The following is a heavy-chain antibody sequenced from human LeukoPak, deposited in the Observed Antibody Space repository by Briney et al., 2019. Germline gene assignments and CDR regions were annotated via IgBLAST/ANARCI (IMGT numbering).Heavy chain of an antibody. CDR1: GFTFSDYY. Sequence: PGGSLRLSCAASGFTFSDYYMSWIRQAPGKGLEWVSYISSSGSTIYYADSVKGRFTISRDNAKNSLYLQMNSLRAEDTAVYYCARVPYSGYGYYYYGMDVWGQGTTVTVSS. J-gene: IGHJ6*02. D-gene: IGHD5-12*01. CDR2: ISSSGSTI. CDR3: ARVPYSGYGYYYYGMDV. V-gene: IGHV3-11*01.